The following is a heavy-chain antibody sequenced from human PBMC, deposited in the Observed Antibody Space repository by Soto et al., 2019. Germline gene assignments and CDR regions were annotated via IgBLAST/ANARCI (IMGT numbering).Heavy chain of an antibody. D-gene: IGHD2-2*01. CDR3: ARVSGQYQLLGGMDV. V-gene: IGHV4-61*01. Sequence: QVQLQESGPGLMKPSETLSLTCTVSGGSVSSGSYYWSWIRQPPGKGLEWIGYIYYSGSTNYNPSLKSRVTISVDTSKNQFSLKLSSVTAADTAVYYCARVSGQYQLLGGMDVWGQGTTVTVSS. CDR1: GGSVSSGSYY. J-gene: IGHJ6*02. CDR2: IYYSGST.